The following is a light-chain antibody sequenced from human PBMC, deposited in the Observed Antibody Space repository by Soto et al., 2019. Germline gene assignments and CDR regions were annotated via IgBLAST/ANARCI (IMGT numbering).Light chain of an antibody. CDR3: SSYTSSSTYV. Sequence: ALTQPASVSGSPGQSITISCTGTSSDFGSYKYVSWYQQHPGKAPKLMIHDVSNRPSGVSNRFSGSKSGNTASLTISGLQAEDEADYYCSSYTSSSTYVFGTGTKVTVL. V-gene: IGLV2-14*01. J-gene: IGLJ1*01. CDR2: DVS. CDR1: SSDFGSYKY.